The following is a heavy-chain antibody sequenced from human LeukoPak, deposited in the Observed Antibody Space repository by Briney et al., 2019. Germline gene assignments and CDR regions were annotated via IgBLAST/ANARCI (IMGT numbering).Heavy chain of an antibody. Sequence: GGSLRLSCAASGFTFSSYGMHWVRQAPGKGLEWGAVIWYDGSNKYYADSVKGRFTISRDNSKNTLYLQMNSLRAEDTAVYYCARVRGGSSWYFYFDYWGQGTLVTVSS. J-gene: IGHJ4*02. V-gene: IGHV3-33*01. CDR1: GFTFSSYG. D-gene: IGHD6-13*01. CDR2: IWYDGSNK. CDR3: ARVRGGSSWYFYFDY.